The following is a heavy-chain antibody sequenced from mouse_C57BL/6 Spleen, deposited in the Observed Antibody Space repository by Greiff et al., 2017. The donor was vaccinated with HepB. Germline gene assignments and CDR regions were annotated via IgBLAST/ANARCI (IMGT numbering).Heavy chain of an antibody. CDR1: GYTFTDYY. D-gene: IGHD2-2*01. CDR2: IYPGSGNT. V-gene: IGHV1-76*01. J-gene: IGHJ2*01. CDR3: AREGAGYPHDY. Sequence: QVQLQQSGAELVRPGASVKLSCKASGYTFTDYYINWVKQRPGQGLEWIARIYPGSGNTYYNEKFKGKATLTAEKSSSTAYMQLSSLTSEDSAVYFCAREGAGYPHDYWGQGTTLTVSS.